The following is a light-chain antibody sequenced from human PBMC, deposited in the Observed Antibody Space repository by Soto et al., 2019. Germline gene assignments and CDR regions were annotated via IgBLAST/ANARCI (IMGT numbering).Light chain of an antibody. V-gene: IGKV1-13*02. CDR3: QQFNSYLYT. J-gene: IGKJ2*01. CDR1: QGISSA. Sequence: AIQLTQSPSFLSASVGDRVTITCRASQGISSALAWYQQKPGKAPKLLIYDASSLESGVPSRFSGSGSGTDFTLTISSLQPEDFATYYCQQFNSYLYTFGQGTKLEIK. CDR2: DAS.